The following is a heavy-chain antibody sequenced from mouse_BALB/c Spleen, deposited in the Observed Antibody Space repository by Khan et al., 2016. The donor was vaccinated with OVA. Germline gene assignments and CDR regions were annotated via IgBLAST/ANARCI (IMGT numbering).Heavy chain of an antibody. D-gene: IGHD1-1*01. CDR1: GFIFSSYG. V-gene: IGHV5-6-3*01. CDR2: INSNGDNT. CDR3: TRGEYLWGPYYFDY. Sequence: EVELVESGGGLVQPVGSLKLSCAASGFIFSSYGMSWVRQNSDKRLELVATINSNGDNTYYPDSVKGRFTISRDNAKNTLYLQMSSLKSEDTAMYFCTRGEYLWGPYYFDYWGQGTTLTVSS. J-gene: IGHJ2*01.